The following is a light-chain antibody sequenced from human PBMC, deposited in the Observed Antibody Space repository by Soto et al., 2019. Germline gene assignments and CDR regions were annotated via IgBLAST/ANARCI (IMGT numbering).Light chain of an antibody. Sequence: ALTQPRSVSGSPGQSVTISCTGASSDVGAYDYVSWYQQHPGKAPKLMIYGVTKRPSGVPDRFSGSKSGNTASLTISGLQAEDEADYFCFSFTTDWTHVFGTGTKVTVL. J-gene: IGLJ1*01. CDR2: GVT. CDR3: FSFTTDWTHV. CDR1: SSDVGAYDY. V-gene: IGLV2-11*01.